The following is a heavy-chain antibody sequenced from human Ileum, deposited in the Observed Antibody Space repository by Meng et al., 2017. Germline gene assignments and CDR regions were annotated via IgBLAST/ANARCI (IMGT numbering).Heavy chain of an antibody. CDR2: IYYSGSI. Sequence: QVPSQERGPGLVRPSETRSLPCPGSGGSVSSGLYYWSWIRQPPGKGLEWIGYIYYSGSINYNPSLKSRVTISVDTSKNQFSLNLSSVTAADTAVYYCARDSGWFDRWGQGTLVTVSS. CDR3: ARDSGWFDR. V-gene: IGHV4-61*01. CDR1: GGSVSSGLYY. J-gene: IGHJ5*02.